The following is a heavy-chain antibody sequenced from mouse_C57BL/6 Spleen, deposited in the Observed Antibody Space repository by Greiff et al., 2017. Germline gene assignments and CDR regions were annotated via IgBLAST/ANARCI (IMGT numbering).Heavy chain of an antibody. CDR1: GYTFTDYY. Sequence: EVQLQQSGPELVKPGASVKISCKASGYTFTDYYMNWVKQSHGKSLEWIGDINPNNGGTSYNQKFKGKATLTVDKSSSTAYMELRSLTSEDSAVYYCARDSNYSYWYCDVWGTGTTVTVSS. V-gene: IGHV1-26*01. J-gene: IGHJ1*03. CDR2: INPNNGGT. CDR3: ARDSNYSYWYCDV. D-gene: IGHD2-5*01.